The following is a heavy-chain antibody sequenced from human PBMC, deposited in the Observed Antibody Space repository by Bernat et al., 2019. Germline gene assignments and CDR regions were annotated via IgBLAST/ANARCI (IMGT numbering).Heavy chain of an antibody. V-gene: IGHV3-20*04. J-gene: IGHJ4*02. D-gene: IGHD3-9*01. CDR3: ARRILAGNSYYFDY. Sequence: EVQLVESGGGMVRPGGSLRLSCAASGFTFVDYGMCWVRQAPGKGLEWVSGINWNGGSTGYADSVKGRFTISRDNAKNSLYLQMNSLRAEDTALYYCARRILAGNSYYFDYWGQGALVTVSS. CDR2: INWNGGST. CDR1: GFTFVDYG.